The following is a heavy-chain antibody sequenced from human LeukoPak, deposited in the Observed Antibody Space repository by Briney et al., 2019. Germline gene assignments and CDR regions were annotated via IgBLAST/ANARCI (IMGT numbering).Heavy chain of an antibody. D-gene: IGHD3-16*01. CDR2: IYAGGST. V-gene: IGHV3-53*01. CDR1: GFTVSSNY. Sequence: GGSLRLSCAASGFTVSSNYMSWVRQAPGKGLEWVSVIYAGGSTYYADPVKGRFTISRDNSKNTLYLQMNSLRAEDTAVYYCARASTGGIPPGRDWGQGTLVTVSS. J-gene: IGHJ4*02. CDR3: ARASTGGIPPGRD.